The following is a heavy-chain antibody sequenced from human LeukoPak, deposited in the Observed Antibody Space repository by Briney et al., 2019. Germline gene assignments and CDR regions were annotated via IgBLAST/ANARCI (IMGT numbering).Heavy chain of an antibody. J-gene: IGHJ4*02. CDR3: AKRGVVIRVILVGFHKEAYYFDS. CDR1: GITLSNYG. Sequence: PGGSLRLSCVVSGITLSNYGMSWVRQAPGKGLEWVAGISDSGGSTKYADSVRGRFTISRDNPKNTLYLQMNSLRAEDTAAYFCAKRGVVIRVILVGFHKEAYYFDSWGQGALVTVSS. V-gene: IGHV3-23*01. CDR2: ISDSGGST. D-gene: IGHD3-22*01.